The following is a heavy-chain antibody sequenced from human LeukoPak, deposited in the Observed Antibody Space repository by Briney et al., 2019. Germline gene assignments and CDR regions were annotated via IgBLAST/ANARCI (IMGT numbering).Heavy chain of an antibody. CDR3: VTGFTTMAVDYFDY. CDR2: SDPEDGER. V-gene: IGHV1-24*01. CDR1: GKTLSDLS. J-gene: IGHJ4*02. D-gene: IGHD5-18*01. Sequence: ASVKVSCKVSGKTLSDLSIHWLRQPPGKGLEWLGGSDPEDGERIDAQMFQGRVTMTEGTSIDTAYMELSSLRSEDTAVYYCVTGFTTMAVDYFDYWGQGTLVTVSS.